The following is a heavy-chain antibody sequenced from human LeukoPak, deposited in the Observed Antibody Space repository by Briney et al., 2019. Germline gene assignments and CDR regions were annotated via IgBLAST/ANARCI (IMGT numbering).Heavy chain of an antibody. CDR1: GDSLTSNNYF. J-gene: IGHJ4*02. Sequence: LETLSLTCIVSGDSLTSNNYFWGWIRQSPGKGLEWLGIMYYSGVTYYSPSFKSRVTMSLDTSNNQFSLRLNSVTAADTAVYYCARRSFCAGDCLCLDYWGQGILVTVSS. CDR3: ARRSFCAGDCLCLDY. D-gene: IGHD2-21*02. CDR2: MYYSGVT. V-gene: IGHV4-39*01.